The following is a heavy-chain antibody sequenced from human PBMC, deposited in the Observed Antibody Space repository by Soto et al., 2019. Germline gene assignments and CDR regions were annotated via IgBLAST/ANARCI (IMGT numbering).Heavy chain of an antibody. CDR1: GLTFSTYA. D-gene: IGHD2-15*01. J-gene: IGHJ4*02. Sequence: DVQLLESGGGLIHPGGSLRLACAASGLTFSTYATNCELQVPGEGPEWVSSIIGTGINTYYTDSVKGRFTLSRDNSKLTLHLHMNTLRVEDTAVFYCANGALGQSAGAICYQFDSWGQGALVTVDS. V-gene: IGHV3-23*01. CDR3: ANGALGQSAGAICYQFDS. CDR2: IIGTGINT.